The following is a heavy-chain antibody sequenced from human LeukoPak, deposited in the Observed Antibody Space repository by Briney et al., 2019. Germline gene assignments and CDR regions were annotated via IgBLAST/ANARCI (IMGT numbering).Heavy chain of an antibody. CDR2: ISYDGSNK. CDR1: GFTFSSYA. V-gene: IGHV3-30*04. CDR3: AREYYTVRGVFDY. J-gene: IGHJ4*02. D-gene: IGHD3-10*01. Sequence: GRSLRLSCAASGFTFSSYAMHWVRQAPGKGLEWVAVISYDGSNKYYADSVKGRFTISRDNSKNTLYLQMNSLRAEDTAAYYCAREYYTVRGVFDYWGQGTLVTVSS.